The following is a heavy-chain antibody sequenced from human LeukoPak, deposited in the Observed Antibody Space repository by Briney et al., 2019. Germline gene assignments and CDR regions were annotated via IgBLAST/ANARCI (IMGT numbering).Heavy chain of an antibody. J-gene: IGHJ3*02. CDR2: INQDGGEK. V-gene: IGHV3-7*01. CDR1: GFIFSNHS. D-gene: IGHD3-3*01. Sequence: GGSLRLSCAASGFIFSNHSLSWVRHAPGKGLEWVASINQDGGEKYFLDSVTGRFTISRDNATNSLYLQMNILRAEETAVHYCARSRNFPGVVNMAAFGIWGQGTMVIVSS. CDR3: ARSRNFPGVVNMAAFGI.